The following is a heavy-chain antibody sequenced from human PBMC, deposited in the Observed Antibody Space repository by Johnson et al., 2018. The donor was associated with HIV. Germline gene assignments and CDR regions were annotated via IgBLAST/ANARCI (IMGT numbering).Heavy chain of an antibody. CDR3: ARAYSYGALDI. CDR1: EFNVSSNY. CDR2: VYSGGYT. V-gene: IGHV3-66*01. J-gene: IGHJ3*02. D-gene: IGHD1-26*01. Sequence: VQLVESGGGVVQPGGSLRLSCAASEFNVSSNYMNWVRQAPGRGLEWVSVVYSGGYTYYADSVKGRFTISRDTSKNTLYLQMKSLRAEDTALYYCARAYSYGALDIWGQGTMVTVSS.